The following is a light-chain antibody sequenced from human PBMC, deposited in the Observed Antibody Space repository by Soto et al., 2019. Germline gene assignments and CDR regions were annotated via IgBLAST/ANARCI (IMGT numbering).Light chain of an antibody. CDR3: QQYNSYWT. Sequence: DIPMTQSPSTLSGSLVDRVTITCRASQTISSWLAWYQQKPGKAPNLLIYKASRLETGVPSRFSGSGSGTEFTLTISSLQPDDFATYYCQQYNSYWTFGQGTKVDI. J-gene: IGKJ1*01. CDR2: KAS. V-gene: IGKV1-5*03. CDR1: QTISSW.